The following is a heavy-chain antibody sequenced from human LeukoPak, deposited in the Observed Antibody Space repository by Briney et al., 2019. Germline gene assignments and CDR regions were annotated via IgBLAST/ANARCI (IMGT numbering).Heavy chain of an antibody. D-gene: IGHD3-10*01. CDR3: ARVASYGENWFDP. Sequence: SETLSLTCTVSGGSISSYYWSWIRQPPGKGLEWIRYIYYSGSTNYNPSLKSRVTISVDTSKNQFSLKLSSVTAADTAVYYCARVASYGENWFDPWGQGTLVTVSS. J-gene: IGHJ5*02. V-gene: IGHV4-59*01. CDR2: IYYSGST. CDR1: GGSISSYY.